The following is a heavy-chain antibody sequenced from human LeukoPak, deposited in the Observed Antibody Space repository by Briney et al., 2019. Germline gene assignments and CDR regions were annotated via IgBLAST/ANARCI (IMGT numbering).Heavy chain of an antibody. CDR2: FVPEHGET. V-gene: IGHV1-24*01. J-gene: IGHJ4*02. D-gene: IGHD3-3*01. Sequence: WASVKVSCKVSGHTLSELSMDWVRQAPGKGLEWVGNFVPEHGETRYAQKFQGRVTMTKDTSTETVYMELSSLKSDDTAIYYGTMKLRFLEWLPPGDYWGQGSLVTVSS. CDR1: GHTLSELS. CDR3: TMKLRFLEWLPPGDY.